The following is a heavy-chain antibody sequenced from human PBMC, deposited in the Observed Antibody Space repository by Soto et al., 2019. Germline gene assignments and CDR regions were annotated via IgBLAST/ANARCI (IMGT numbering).Heavy chain of an antibody. J-gene: IGHJ3*02. CDR2: IIPIFGTA. D-gene: IGHD3-9*01. CDR3: ARDSYYDILTGYSRNAFDI. V-gene: IGHV1-69*01. CDR1: GGTFSSYA. Sequence: QVQLVQSGAEVKKPGSSVKVSCKASGGTFSSYAISWVRQAPGQGLEWMGGIIPIFGTANYAQKFQGRVTITADESTSTAYMELSSLRSEDTAVYYCARDSYYDILTGYSRNAFDIWGRGTMVTVSS.